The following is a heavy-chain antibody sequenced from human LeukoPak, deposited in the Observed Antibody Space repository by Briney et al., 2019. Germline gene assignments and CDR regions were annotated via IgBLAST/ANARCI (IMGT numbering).Heavy chain of an antibody. D-gene: IGHD3-22*01. CDR3: ARDRSGLNWFDP. CDR1: GDSVSSYY. J-gene: IGHJ5*02. CDR2: MYNSENI. Sequence: SETLSLTCTVSGDSVSSYYWSWIRQPPGEGLEWIAYMYNSENINYNPSLKSRVTMSVDTSKNQFSLKLTSVTAADTAVYYCARDRSGLNWFDPWGQGTLVTVSS. V-gene: IGHV4-59*02.